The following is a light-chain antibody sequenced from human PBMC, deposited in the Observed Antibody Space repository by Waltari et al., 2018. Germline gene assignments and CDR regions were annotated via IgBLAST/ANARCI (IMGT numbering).Light chain of an antibody. Sequence: DIVMTQSPDSLAVSLGERVTINCKSNQSLLYNVYQQNYLAWYQQTSGQPPRLLICWASTRESGVPDRFSGSGSVADFTLTISSLQAEDVATYYCQQYYNTPWTFGQGTKVESK. V-gene: IGKV4-1*01. J-gene: IGKJ1*01. CDR3: QQYYNTPWT. CDR1: QSLLYNVYQQNY. CDR2: WAS.